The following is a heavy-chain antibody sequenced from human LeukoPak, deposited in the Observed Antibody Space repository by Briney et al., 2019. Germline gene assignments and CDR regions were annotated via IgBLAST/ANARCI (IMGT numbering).Heavy chain of an antibody. CDR2: IYYSGST. D-gene: IGHD1-26*01. Sequence: SETLSLTCTASGGSISSYYWSWIRQPPGKGLEWIGYIYYSGSTNYNPSLKSRVTISVDTSKNQFSLKLSSVTAADTAVYYCARDRIVGATDYYYYGMDVWGQGTTVTVSS. CDR1: GGSISSYY. V-gene: IGHV4-59*01. J-gene: IGHJ6*02. CDR3: ARDRIVGATDYYYYGMDV.